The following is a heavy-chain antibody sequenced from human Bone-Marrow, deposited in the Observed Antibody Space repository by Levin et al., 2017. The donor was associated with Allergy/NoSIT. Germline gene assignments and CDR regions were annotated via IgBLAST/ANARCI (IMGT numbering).Heavy chain of an antibody. J-gene: IGHJ4*02. CDR3: GKDVSHYDTSGYIDY. CDR2: ISWNGAII. CDR1: GFNFGDHA. V-gene: IGHV3-9*01. D-gene: IGHD3-22*01. Sequence: SLKISCAASGFNFGDHAMHWVRQGPGKGLQWVSGISWNGAIIGYVDSLKGRFTISRDNAKNSLYLEIYSLRPEDTAFYYCGKDVSHYDTSGYIDYWGQGTLVTVSS.